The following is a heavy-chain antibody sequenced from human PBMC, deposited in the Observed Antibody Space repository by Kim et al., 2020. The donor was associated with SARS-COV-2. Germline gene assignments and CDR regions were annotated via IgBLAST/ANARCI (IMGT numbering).Heavy chain of an antibody. V-gene: IGHV4-39*01. CDR3: ARQGGIQLWGFNYGMD. CDR1: GGSISSSSYY. D-gene: IGHD5-18*01. Sequence: SETLSLTCTVSGGSISSSSYYWGWIRQPPGKGLEWIGSIYYSGSTYYNPSLKSRVTISVDTSKNQFSLKLSSVTAADTAVYYCARQGGIQLWGFNYGMD. J-gene: IGHJ6*01. CDR2: IYYSGST.